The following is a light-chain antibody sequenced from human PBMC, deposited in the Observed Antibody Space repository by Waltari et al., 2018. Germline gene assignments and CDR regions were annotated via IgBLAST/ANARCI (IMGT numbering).Light chain of an antibody. J-gene: IGKJ4*01. V-gene: IGKV1-5*03. Sequence: DIQMPQSPSTLSASVGDRFSITCRASQSITKLLAWYQQKPGKAPKLLIYKASSLESGVPSRFSGSGSGTEFTLTISSLQPDDFATYYCQQYNSYSLLSFGGGTKVEIK. CDR3: QQYNSYSLLS. CDR2: KAS. CDR1: QSITKL.